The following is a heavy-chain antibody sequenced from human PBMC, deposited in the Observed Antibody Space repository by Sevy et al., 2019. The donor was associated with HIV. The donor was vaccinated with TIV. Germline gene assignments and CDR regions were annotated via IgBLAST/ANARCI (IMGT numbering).Heavy chain of an antibody. V-gene: IGHV3-30*18. Sequence: GGSLRLSCAASGFTFSSYAIHWVRQTPGKGLEWVAVISYDGNNKYYADSVKGRFTVSRDNSKNTLYAQMNSLRAEDMAVYYCAKDHNLWSEGRFLHHWGQGTLVTVSS. D-gene: IGHD3-10*01. CDR1: GFTFSSYA. CDR3: AKDHNLWSEGRFLHH. J-gene: IGHJ1*01. CDR2: ISYDGNNK.